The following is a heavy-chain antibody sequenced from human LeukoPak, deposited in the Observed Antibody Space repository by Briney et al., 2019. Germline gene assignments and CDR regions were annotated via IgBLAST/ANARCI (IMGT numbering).Heavy chain of an antibody. V-gene: IGHV3-30*03. D-gene: IGHD6-13*01. CDR2: ISYDGSNK. CDR3: ALSSSWYGGFFDY. CDR1: GFTFSSYG. J-gene: IGHJ4*02. Sequence: PGRSLRLSCAASGFTFSSYGMHWVRQAPGKGLEWVAVISYDGSNKYYADSVKGRFTISRDNSKNTLYLQMNSLRAEDTAVYYCALSSSWYGGFFDYWGQGTLVTASS.